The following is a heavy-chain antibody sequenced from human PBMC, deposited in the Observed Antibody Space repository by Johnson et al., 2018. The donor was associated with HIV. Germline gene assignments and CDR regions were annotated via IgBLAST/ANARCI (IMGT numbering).Heavy chain of an antibody. CDR2: IRSSNSGSTT. J-gene: IGHJ3*02. CDR1: GVTISDSY. V-gene: IGHV3-11*04. D-gene: IGHD2-15*01. Sequence: AAGGVTISDSYMSWIRQAPGKGLEWVSYIRSSNSGSTTYYADSVKGRFTVSRDNAKNSLFLQMNSLRAEDTAVYYCARATCTDCYSSDAFDIWGQGTMVTVSS. CDR3: ARATCTDCYSSDAFDI.